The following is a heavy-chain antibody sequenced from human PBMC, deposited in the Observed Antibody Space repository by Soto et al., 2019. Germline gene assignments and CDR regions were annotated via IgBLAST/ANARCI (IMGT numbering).Heavy chain of an antibody. D-gene: IGHD2-21*02. J-gene: IGHJ4*02. CDR2: IYYSGST. V-gene: IGHV4-59*01. CDR3: ARGGVGGNSLWYFDY. CDR1: GGSMTGYH. Sequence: PLETLSLTCTVSGGSMTGYHWSWIRQPPGKGLEWIGYIYYSGSTKYTPSLKSRVTVLVDTSKNQFSLKLSDVTAADTAVYYCARGGVGGNSLWYFDYWGQGTLVTVSS.